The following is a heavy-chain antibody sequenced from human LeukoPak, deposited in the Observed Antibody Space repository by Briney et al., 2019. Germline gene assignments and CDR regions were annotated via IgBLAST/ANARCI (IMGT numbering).Heavy chain of an antibody. D-gene: IGHD2-2*01. CDR1: GFTFSSYW. V-gene: IGHV3-7*01. Sequence: GGSLRLSCAASGFTFSSYWMSWVRQAPGKGLEWVANIKQDGSEKYYVDSVKGRFTFSRDNAENSLYLQMNSLRVEDTAVYYCARAPTVLVGYCSSSSCQADYWGQGTLVTVSS. CDR2: IKQDGSEK. J-gene: IGHJ4*02. CDR3: ARAPTVLVGYCSSSSCQADY.